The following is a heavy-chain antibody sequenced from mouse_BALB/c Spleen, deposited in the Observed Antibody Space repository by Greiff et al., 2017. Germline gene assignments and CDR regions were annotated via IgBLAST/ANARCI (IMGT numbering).Heavy chain of an antibody. CDR1: GFTFSSYA. D-gene: IGHD2-4*01. CDR2: ISSGGST. V-gene: IGHV5-6-5*01. J-gene: IGHJ4*01. CDR3: ARGRDYDYDYAMDY. Sequence: EVQRVESGGGLVKPGGSLKLSCAASGFTFSSYAMSWVRQTPEKRLEWVASISSGGSTYYPDSVKGRFTISRDNARNILYLQMSSLRSEDTAMYYCARGRDYDYDYAMDYWGQGTSVTVSS.